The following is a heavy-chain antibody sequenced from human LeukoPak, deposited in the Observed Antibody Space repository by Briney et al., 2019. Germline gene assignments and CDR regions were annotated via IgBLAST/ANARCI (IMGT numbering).Heavy chain of an antibody. CDR1: GLTFSDYS. Sequence: GGSLRLSCAVSGLTFSDYSMAWVRQAPGKGLFWVSGISAGGGSTYYADSVKGRFTISRDNSRNTLYLQMNSLSAEDTAVSYCAKDAAGPEYWGQGTLVTVSS. V-gene: IGHV3-23*01. J-gene: IGHJ4*02. CDR3: AKDAAGPEY. CDR2: ISAGGGST. D-gene: IGHD6-13*01.